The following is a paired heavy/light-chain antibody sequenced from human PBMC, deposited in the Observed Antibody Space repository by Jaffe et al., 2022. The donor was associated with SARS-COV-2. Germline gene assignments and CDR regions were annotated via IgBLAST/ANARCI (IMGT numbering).Heavy chain of an antibody. CDR3: GRGIPSGAPEY. J-gene: IGHJ4*02. V-gene: IGHV3-11*01. CDR2: INSGSTI. Sequence: QVQLVESGGGLVKPGGSLRLSCAASGFTFSDYYMTWIRQAPGKGLEWVSYINSGSTIYYTDSVKGRFTISRDNAKNSLYLQMDSLRAEDTAVYYCGRGIPSGAPEYWGQGTLVTVSS. D-gene: IGHD1-26*01. CDR1: GFTFSDYY.
Light chain of an antibody. J-gene: IGKJ1*01. CDR2: WAS. V-gene: IGKV4-1*01. CDR1: QSVLYTSNNKNY. Sequence: DIVMTQSPDSLAVSLGETATINCKSSQSVLYTSNNKNYLAWFQQKPGQPPKLLIYWASTRESGVPDRFSGSGSGTDFTLTISSLQAGDVAVYYCQQYYSIPWTFGQGTKVEIK. CDR3: QQYYSIPWT.